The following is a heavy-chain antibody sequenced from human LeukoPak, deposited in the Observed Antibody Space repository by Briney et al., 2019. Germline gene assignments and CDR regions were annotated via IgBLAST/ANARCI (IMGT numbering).Heavy chain of an antibody. Sequence: ESLQISCQASGSTFTNTFIGWAGQLPGKGLEWMGIIYPGDSDTRYSPSFQGQVTISADKSITTAYLQWSSLKASDTAMYYCARRSGSYFDYWGQGTLVTVSS. CDR3: ARRSGSYFDY. J-gene: IGHJ4*02. D-gene: IGHD1-26*01. CDR2: IYPGDSDT. V-gene: IGHV5-51*01. CDR1: GSTFTNTF.